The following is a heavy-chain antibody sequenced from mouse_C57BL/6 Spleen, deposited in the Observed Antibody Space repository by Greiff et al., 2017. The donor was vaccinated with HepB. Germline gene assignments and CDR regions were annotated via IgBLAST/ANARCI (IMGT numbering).Heavy chain of an antibody. CDR2: ISDGGSYT. Sequence: EVQGVESGGGLVKPGGSLKLSCAASGFTFSSYAMSWVRQTPEKRLEWVATISDGGSYTYYPDNVKGRFTISRDNAKNNLYLQMSHLKSEDTAMYYCAREGIYYYGSLDYWGQGTTLTVSS. D-gene: IGHD1-1*01. J-gene: IGHJ2*01. CDR3: AREGIYYYGSLDY. V-gene: IGHV5-4*01. CDR1: GFTFSSYA.